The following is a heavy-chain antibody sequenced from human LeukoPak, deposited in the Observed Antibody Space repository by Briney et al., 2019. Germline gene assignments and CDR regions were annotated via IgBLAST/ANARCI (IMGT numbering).Heavy chain of an antibody. D-gene: IGHD2-2*01. V-gene: IGHV1-2*06. CDR1: GYTFTVYY. CDR3: ARDYCSSTSCLFDY. J-gene: IGHJ4*02. Sequence: GASVTVSCTASGYTFTVYYMHWVRQAPGQGLEWMGRINPNSGDTNYAQKFQGRVTMTRDTSISTAYMELSRLRSDDTAVYYCARDYCSSTSCLFDYWGQGTLVTVSS. CDR2: INPNSGDT.